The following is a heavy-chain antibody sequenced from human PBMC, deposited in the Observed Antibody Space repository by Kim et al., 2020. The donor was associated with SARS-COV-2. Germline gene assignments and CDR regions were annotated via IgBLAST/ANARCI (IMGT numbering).Heavy chain of an antibody. CDR2: ISSSSSTI. CDR1: GFTFSSYS. J-gene: IGHJ4*02. V-gene: IGHV3-48*02. CDR3: ARDRHTHDFWSGFPPFDY. D-gene: IGHD3-3*01. Sequence: GGSLRLSCAASGFTFSSYSMNWVRQAPGKGLEWVSYISSSSSTIYYADSVKGRFTISRDNVKNSLYLQMNSLRDEDTAVYYCARDRHTHDFWSGFPPFDYWGQGTLVTVSS.